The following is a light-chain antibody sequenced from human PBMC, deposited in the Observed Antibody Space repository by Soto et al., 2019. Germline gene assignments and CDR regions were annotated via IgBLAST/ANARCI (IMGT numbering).Light chain of an antibody. V-gene: IGKV3-11*01. CDR2: DAS. J-gene: IGKJ5*01. Sequence: IMLQQSPAPLSLSPGERAPLSCRASQYASSSLAWYQQKPGQAPRLLIYDASNRATGIPARFSGSGSGTDFTLTISRLEPEDFAVYYCQQRSDWPSITFGQGTRLEIK. CDR3: QQRSDWPSIT. CDR1: QYASSS.